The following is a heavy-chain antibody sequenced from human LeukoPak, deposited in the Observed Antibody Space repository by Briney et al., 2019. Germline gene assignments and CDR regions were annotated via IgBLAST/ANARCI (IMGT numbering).Heavy chain of an antibody. CDR2: IHDSGST. CDR3: ARVVAAAGNNWFDP. J-gene: IGHJ5*02. V-gene: IGHV4-30-4*07. D-gene: IGHD6-25*01. Sequence: SETLSLTCAVSGASITSGGYSWSWLRQTPGKGLEWIAYIHDSGSTYNNPSLKSRLSISIDTSKNQFSLKLNSVTAADTAVYYCARVVAAAGNNWFDPWGQGTLVTVSS. CDR1: GASITSGGYS.